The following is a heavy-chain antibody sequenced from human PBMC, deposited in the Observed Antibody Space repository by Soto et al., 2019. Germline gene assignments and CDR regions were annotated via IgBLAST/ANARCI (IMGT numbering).Heavy chain of an antibody. CDR2: IYTSGST. V-gene: IGHV4-4*07. J-gene: IGHJ6*02. D-gene: IGHD3-22*01. Sequence: PSETLSLTCTVSGGSIISYYCIFIGQPSLKGREWIVRIYTSGSTNYNPSLKSRVTMSVDTSKNQFSLKLSSVTAADTAVYYCARDLSITMIVVVITYLFYYYYGMDVWGQGTTVTVSS. CDR1: GGSIISYY. CDR3: ARDLSITMIVVVITYLFYYYYGMDV.